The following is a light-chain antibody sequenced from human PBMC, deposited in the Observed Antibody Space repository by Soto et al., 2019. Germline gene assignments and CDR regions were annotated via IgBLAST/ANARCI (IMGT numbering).Light chain of an antibody. CDR1: QDIGSD. V-gene: IGKV1-6*01. J-gene: IGKJ4*01. Sequence: AIQMTQSPSSLSASVGDRVTITCRASQDIGSDLGWYQQKPGNAPDLLIYAASSLQSGVPSRFSGSGSGTDFTLTISILQPEDFASYYCLQDYNYPLTFGGGTKVEI. CDR2: AAS. CDR3: LQDYNYPLT.